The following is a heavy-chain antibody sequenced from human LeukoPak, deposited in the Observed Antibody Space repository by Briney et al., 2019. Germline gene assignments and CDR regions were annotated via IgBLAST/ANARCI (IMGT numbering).Heavy chain of an antibody. Sequence: GASVKASCKVSGYSFTSNYIHWVRQAPGQGLEWMGMIYPRDGSTSYAQRFQDRVTVTRDTSTSTVHMELSGLRSEDTAVYYCARDQEGFDYWGQGTLVTVSS. CDR3: ARDQEGFDY. CDR2: IYPRDGST. CDR1: GYSFTSNY. J-gene: IGHJ4*02. V-gene: IGHV1-46*01.